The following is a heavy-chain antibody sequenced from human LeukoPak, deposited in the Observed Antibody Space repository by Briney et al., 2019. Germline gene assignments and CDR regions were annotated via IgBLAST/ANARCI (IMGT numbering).Heavy chain of an antibody. CDR2: ISSSSGSI. CDR3: ARDWNYFSC. D-gene: IGHD1-1*01. J-gene: IGHJ4*02. V-gene: IGHV3-21*01. Sequence: GGSLRLSCTASGFKFSSFSMNWARQAPGKGLEWVSSISSSSGSIYYADSVKGRFTISRDNAKNSLYLQMNSLRVEDTAVYYCARDWNYFSCWGQGTLVTVSS. CDR1: GFKFSSFS.